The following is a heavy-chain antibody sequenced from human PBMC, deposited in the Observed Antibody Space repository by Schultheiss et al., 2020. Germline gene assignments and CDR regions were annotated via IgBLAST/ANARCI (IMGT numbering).Heavy chain of an antibody. V-gene: IGHV3-23*01. CDR2: ISGSGGST. CDR3: AKTYYYDSSGSPGYFQH. Sequence: GESLKISCAASGFTFSSYAMSWVRQAPGKGLEWVSAISGSGGSTYYADSVKGRFTISRDNSKNTLYLQINSLRAEDTAVYYCAKTYYYDSSGSPGYFQHWGQGTLVTVSS. D-gene: IGHD3-22*01. CDR1: GFTFSSYA. J-gene: IGHJ1*01.